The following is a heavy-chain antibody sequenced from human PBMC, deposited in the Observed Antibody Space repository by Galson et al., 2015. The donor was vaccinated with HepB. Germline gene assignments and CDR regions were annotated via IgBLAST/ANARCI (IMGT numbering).Heavy chain of an antibody. Sequence: SLRLSCAASGFTFSSYSMNWVRQAPGKGLEWVSYISSSSSTIYYADFVKGRFTISRDNGKNSVYLQMNSLRAEDTAVYYCAREYIQLWLDWGQGTLVTVSS. CDR3: AREYIQLWLD. D-gene: IGHD5-18*01. CDR1: GFTFSSYS. V-gene: IGHV3-48*01. J-gene: IGHJ4*02. CDR2: ISSSSSTI.